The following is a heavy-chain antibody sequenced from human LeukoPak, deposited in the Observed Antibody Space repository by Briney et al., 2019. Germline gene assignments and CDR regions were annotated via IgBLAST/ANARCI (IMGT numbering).Heavy chain of an antibody. Sequence: PSETPSLTCAVPGGSISSSNWWSWVRQPPGKGLEWIGEIYHSGSTNYNPSLKSRVTISVDKSKNQFSLKLSSVTAADTAVYYCARVSGWTRGWFDPWGQGTLVTVSS. CDR3: ARVSGWTRGWFDP. J-gene: IGHJ5*02. D-gene: IGHD6-19*01. CDR1: GGSISSSNW. CDR2: IYHSGST. V-gene: IGHV4-4*02.